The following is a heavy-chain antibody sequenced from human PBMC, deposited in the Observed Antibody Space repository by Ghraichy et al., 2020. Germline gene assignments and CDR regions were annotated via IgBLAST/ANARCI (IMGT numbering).Heavy chain of an antibody. V-gene: IGHV2-5*01. Sequence: SGPTLVKPTQTLTLTCTFSGFSLSTSGVGVGWIRQPPGKALEWLALIYWNDDKRYSPSLKSRLTITKDTSKNQVVLTMTNMDPVDTATYYCAHFGYCSSTSCYSDNWFDPWGQGTLVTVSS. CDR2: IYWNDDK. J-gene: IGHJ5*02. CDR3: AHFGYCSSTSCYSDNWFDP. D-gene: IGHD2-2*01. CDR1: GFSLSTSGVG.